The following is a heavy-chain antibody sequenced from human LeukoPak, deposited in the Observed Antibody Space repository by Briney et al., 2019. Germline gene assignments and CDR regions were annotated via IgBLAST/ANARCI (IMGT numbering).Heavy chain of an antibody. CDR3: ARDRTLSGWYLFDY. J-gene: IGHJ4*02. D-gene: IGHD6-19*01. CDR2: IKQDGSEK. CDR1: GFTFSSYW. Sequence: GGSLRLSCAASGFTFSSYWMSWVRQAPGKGLEWVANIKQDGSEKYYVDSVKGRFTISRDNAKNSLYLQMNSLRAEDTAVYYCARDRTLSGWYLFDYWGQGTLVTVSS. V-gene: IGHV3-7*01.